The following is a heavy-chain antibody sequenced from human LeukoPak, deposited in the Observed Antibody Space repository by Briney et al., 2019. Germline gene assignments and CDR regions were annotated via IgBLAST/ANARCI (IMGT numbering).Heavy chain of an antibody. CDR3: ARGRVAAVFYGMDV. D-gene: IGHD6-13*01. V-gene: IGHV4-34*01. J-gene: IGHJ6*02. Sequence: SETLSLTCTVSGGSISGYYWSWIRQPPGKGLEWIGEINHSGSTNYNPSLKSRVTISVDTSKNQFSLKLSSVTAADTAVYYCARGRVAAVFYGMDVWGQGTTVTVSS. CDR1: GGSISGYY. CDR2: INHSGST.